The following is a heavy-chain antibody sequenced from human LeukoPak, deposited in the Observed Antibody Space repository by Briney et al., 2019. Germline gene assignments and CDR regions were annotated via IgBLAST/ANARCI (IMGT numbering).Heavy chain of an antibody. V-gene: IGHV3-23*01. Sequence: GGSLRLSCAASGFTFSSYAMSWVRQAPGKGLEWVSAISGSGGSTYYADSVKGRLTISRDNSKNTLYLQMNSLRAEDTAVYYCAKLLVLRFLEWSGPFDYWGQGTLVTVSS. CDR2: ISGSGGST. CDR3: AKLLVLRFLEWSGPFDY. CDR1: GFTFSSYA. D-gene: IGHD3-3*01. J-gene: IGHJ4*02.